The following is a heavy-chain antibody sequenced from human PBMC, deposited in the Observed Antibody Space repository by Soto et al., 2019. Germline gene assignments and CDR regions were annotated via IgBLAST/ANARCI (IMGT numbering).Heavy chain of an antibody. CDR1: GGSISSGGYY. V-gene: IGHV4-31*08. D-gene: IGHD2-2*01. CDR3: AHFPWQPLCPRAPVVY. CDR2: IYYSGST. Sequence: SETLSLTCTVSGGSISSGGYYWSWIRQHPGKGLEWIGYIYYSGSTYYNPSLKSRVTITKDTSKNQLVLTMTNMDLVDTATYYCAHFPWQPLCPRAPVVYGGQETPVTVSS. J-gene: IGHJ4*02.